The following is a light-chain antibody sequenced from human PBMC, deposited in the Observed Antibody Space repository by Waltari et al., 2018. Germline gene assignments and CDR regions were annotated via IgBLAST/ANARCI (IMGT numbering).Light chain of an antibody. CDR1: QGISSY. V-gene: IGKV1-9*01. Sequence: DIQLTQSPSFLSASIGDRVTITFRASQGISSYLAWFQQKPGKAPKLLIFGASTLQSGVPSRFSGSGSGTEFTLTISSLQPEDFATYYCQQLNSYPRTFGQGTKVEIK. CDR2: GAS. CDR3: QQLNSYPRT. J-gene: IGKJ1*01.